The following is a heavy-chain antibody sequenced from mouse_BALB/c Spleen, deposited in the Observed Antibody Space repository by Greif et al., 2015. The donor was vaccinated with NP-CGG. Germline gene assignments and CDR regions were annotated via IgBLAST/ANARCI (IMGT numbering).Heavy chain of an antibody. CDR2: IYPGDGDT. V-gene: IGHV1-82*01. Sequence: VQLQQSGPELVKPGASVKISCKASGYAFSSSWMNWVKQRPGQGLEWIGRIYPGDGDTNYNGKFKGKATLTADKSSSTAYMQLSSLTSVDSAVYFCARGDYDYDAWFAYWGQGTLVTVSA. J-gene: IGHJ3*01. CDR1: GYAFSSSW. D-gene: IGHD2-4*01. CDR3: ARGDYDYDAWFAY.